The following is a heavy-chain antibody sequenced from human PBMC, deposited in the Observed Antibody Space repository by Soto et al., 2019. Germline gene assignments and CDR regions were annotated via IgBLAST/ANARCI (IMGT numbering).Heavy chain of an antibody. CDR2: IYHSGGT. V-gene: IGHV4-59*01. CDR3: VSEYYDILTGYSTFDY. J-gene: IGHJ4*02. CDR1: GGSISNNY. Sequence: SETLSLTCTVSGGSISNNYWTWVRQPPGKGLEWIGYIYHSGGTNYNPSLMSRHTISVDTSKNHFSLKLRSVTAADTAVYYCVSEYYDILTGYSTFDYWGRGTLVTVSS. D-gene: IGHD3-9*01.